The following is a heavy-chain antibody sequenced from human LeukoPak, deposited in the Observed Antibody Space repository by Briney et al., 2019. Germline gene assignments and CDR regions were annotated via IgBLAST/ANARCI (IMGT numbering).Heavy chain of an antibody. CDR3: ARDGGGGTYSNY. V-gene: IGHV4-59*11. J-gene: IGHJ4*02. D-gene: IGHD1-26*01. Sequence: SETLSLTCTVSGGSISSHYWSWIRQPPGKGLEWIGYIDYIGSANYNPSLKSRVTISRDTSKNQFSLRLTSVTAADTAVYYCARDGGGGTYSNYWGQGTLVTVSS. CDR1: GGSISSHY. CDR2: IDYIGSA.